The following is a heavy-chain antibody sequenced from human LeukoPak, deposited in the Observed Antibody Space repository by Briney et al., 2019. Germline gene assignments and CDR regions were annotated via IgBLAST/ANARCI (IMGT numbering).Heavy chain of an antibody. D-gene: IGHD3-10*01. Sequence: SETLSLTCTVSGGSISSYYWSWIRQPPGKGLEWIGYIYYSGSTNYNPSLKSRVTISVDTSRNQFSLKLSSVTAADTAVYYCARKALLWPFDYWGQGTLVTVSS. J-gene: IGHJ4*02. CDR1: GGSISSYY. CDR2: IYYSGST. CDR3: ARKALLWPFDY. V-gene: IGHV4-59*12.